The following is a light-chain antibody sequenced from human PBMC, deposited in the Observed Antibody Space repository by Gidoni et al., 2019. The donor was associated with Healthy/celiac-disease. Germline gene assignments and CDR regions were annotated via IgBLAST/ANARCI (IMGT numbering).Light chain of an antibody. J-gene: IGKJ3*01. CDR3: QQRSNWPPT. CDR1: QSVSSY. CDR2: YAS. Sequence: DIVLTQSPATLSLSPGERATLSCRASQSVSSYLAWYQQKPGQTPRLLIYYASNRATGIPARFSGGGSGTDFTITISSLEPEDFSVYYCQQRSNWPPTFGPGTKVEIK. V-gene: IGKV3-11*01.